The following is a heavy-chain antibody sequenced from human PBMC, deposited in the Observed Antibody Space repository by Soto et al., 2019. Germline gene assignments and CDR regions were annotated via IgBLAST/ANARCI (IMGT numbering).Heavy chain of an antibody. Sequence: PSETLSLTCTVSGGSISSSTSSWGWIRQPPGRGLEWIGSMYDSGTAYYNPSLRSRVTISVDTSKNQFSLRLSSVTAADPAVYFCALYPRQGHQDYFDYCAQRTLVPVSS. J-gene: IGHJ4*02. CDR3: ALYPRQGHQDYFDY. CDR2: MYDSGTA. V-gene: IGHV4-39*01. CDR1: GGSISSSTSS. D-gene: IGHD2-2*02.